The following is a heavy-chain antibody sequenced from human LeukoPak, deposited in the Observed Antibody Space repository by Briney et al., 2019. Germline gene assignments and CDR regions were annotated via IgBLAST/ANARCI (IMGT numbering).Heavy chain of an antibody. D-gene: IGHD3-10*01. CDR2: MNPNSGNT. J-gene: IGHJ6*03. V-gene: IGHV1-8*03. Sequence: ASVKVSCKASGYTFTSYGINWVRQATGQGLEWMGWMNPNSGNTGYAQKFQGRVTITRNTSISTAYMELSSLRYDDTAVYYCARALMVRGVIAYYYYTDVWGKGTMATVSS. CDR1: GYTFTSYG. CDR3: ARALMVRGVIAYYYYTDV.